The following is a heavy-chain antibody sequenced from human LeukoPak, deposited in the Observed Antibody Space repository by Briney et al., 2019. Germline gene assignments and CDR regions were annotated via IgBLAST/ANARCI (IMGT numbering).Heavy chain of an antibody. Sequence: PGGSLRLSCAASGFTFDDYGMTWVRQAPGKGLEWVSDINWNGGSIGYADSVKGRFTVSRDNAKNSLYLQMYSLRAEDTALYYCAREKYDSSGYYTDNYYFDYWGQGTLVTVSS. CDR1: GFTFDDYG. CDR2: INWNGGSI. D-gene: IGHD3-22*01. V-gene: IGHV3-20*04. J-gene: IGHJ4*02. CDR3: AREKYDSSGYYTDNYYFDY.